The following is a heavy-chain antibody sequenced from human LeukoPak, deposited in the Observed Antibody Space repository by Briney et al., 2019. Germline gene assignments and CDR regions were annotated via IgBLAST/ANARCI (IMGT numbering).Heavy chain of an antibody. V-gene: IGHV4-38-2*02. D-gene: IGHD5-18*01. CDR3: ARAGYTYGYFDY. CDR2: IYHSGNT. Sequence: SETLSLTCSVSGYSISSGYYGVWIRQPPGKGLDWFGSIYHSGNTYYNPSLKSRVTVSVDTSKNQFSLKLTTVTAADTAVYYCARAGYTYGYFDYWGQGALVTVSS. J-gene: IGHJ4*02. CDR1: GYSISSGYY.